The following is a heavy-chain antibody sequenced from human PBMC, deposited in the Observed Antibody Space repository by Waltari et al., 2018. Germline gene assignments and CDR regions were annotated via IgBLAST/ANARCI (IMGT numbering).Heavy chain of an antibody. D-gene: IGHD5-12*01. CDR3: ARETSGPDY. CDR2: YT. V-gene: IGHV3-11*06. Sequence: YTNYADSVKGRFTISRDNAKNSLYLQMSSLRAEDTAIYYCARETSGPDYWGQGTLVTVSS. J-gene: IGHJ4*02.